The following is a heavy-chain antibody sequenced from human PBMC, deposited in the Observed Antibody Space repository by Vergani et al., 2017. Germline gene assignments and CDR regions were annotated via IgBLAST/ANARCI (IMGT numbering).Heavy chain of an antibody. CDR1: GYTFTSYD. CDR2: MNPNSGNT. V-gene: IGHV1-8*01. D-gene: IGHD6-19*01. J-gene: IGHJ4*02. Sequence: QVQLVQSGAEVKKPGASVKVSCKASGYTFTSYDINWVRQATGQGLEWMGWMNPNSGNTGYAQKFQGRVTMTRDTSISTAYMELSRLRSDDTAVYYCARGQWLPTLSFDYWGQGTLVTVSS. CDR3: ARGQWLPTLSFDY.